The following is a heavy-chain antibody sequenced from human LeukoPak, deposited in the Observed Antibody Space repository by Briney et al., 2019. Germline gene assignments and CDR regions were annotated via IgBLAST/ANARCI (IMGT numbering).Heavy chain of an antibody. V-gene: IGHV1-46*01. Sequence: ASVKVSCKASGYTFTSYHMHWVRQAPGQGLEWMGIINPSGGTTNYAQKFRGRVTMTTDTSTSTAYMELRSLGSDDTAVYYCARGSVVPAAMFTYYYYYMDVWGKGTTVTISS. J-gene: IGHJ6*03. D-gene: IGHD2-2*01. CDR3: ARGSVVPAAMFTYYYYYMDV. CDR1: GYTFTSYH. CDR2: INPSGGTT.